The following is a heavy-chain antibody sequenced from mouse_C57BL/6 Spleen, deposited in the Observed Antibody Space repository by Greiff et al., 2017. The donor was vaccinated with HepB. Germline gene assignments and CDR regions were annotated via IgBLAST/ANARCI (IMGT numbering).Heavy chain of an antibody. CDR1: GFSLTSYG. J-gene: IGHJ4*01. V-gene: IGHV2-5*01. CDR2: IWRGGST. CDR3: DKNEDQPDYSNYELVYYAMDY. D-gene: IGHD2-5*01. Sequence: QVQLKESGPGLVQPSQSLSITCTVSGFSLTSYGVHWVRQSPGKGLEWLGVIWRGGSTDYNAAFMSRQSIPKDNSKSQVFLKMNSLQADDTAIYYSDKNEDQPDYSNYELVYYAMDYWGQGTSVTVSS.